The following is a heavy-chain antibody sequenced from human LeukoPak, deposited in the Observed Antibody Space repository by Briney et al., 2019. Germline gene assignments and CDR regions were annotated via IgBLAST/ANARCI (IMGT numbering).Heavy chain of an antibody. CDR1: GFTFSAYW. CDR2: IRDDGGDV. CDR3: ARTVVELGGASDVYDI. J-gene: IGHJ3*02. D-gene: IGHD2-15*01. V-gene: IGHV3-7*01. Sequence: GGSLRLSCAASGFTFSAYWMSWVRQAPGKGLEWVANIRDDGGDVYYGGSVKGRFTISRVNGKNSVDLQMNSVRAEDTALCYCARTVVELGGASDVYDIWGQGTMVTVSS.